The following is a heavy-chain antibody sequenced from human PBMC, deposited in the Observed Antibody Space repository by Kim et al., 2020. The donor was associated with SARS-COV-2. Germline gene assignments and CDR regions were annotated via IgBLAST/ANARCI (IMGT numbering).Heavy chain of an antibody. D-gene: IGHD3-22*01. CDR3: ARDLLYDSSGYSGAFDI. Sequence: SETLSLTCTVSGGSISSYYWSWIRQPPGKGLEWIGYIYYSGSTNYNPSLKSRVTISVDTSKNQFSLKLSSVTAADTAVYYCARDLLYDSSGYSGAFDIWGQGTMVTVSS. CDR2: IYYSGST. V-gene: IGHV4-59*13. J-gene: IGHJ3*02. CDR1: GGSISSYY.